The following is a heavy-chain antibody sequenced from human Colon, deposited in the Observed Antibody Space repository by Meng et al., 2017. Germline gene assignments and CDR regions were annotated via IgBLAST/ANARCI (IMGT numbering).Heavy chain of an antibody. CDR2: IHSSGTT. CDR3: ARNPVIPDARTFDS. V-gene: IGHV4-30-4*08. D-gene: IGHD3-16*02. J-gene: IGHJ1*01. CDR1: GDSINRGSYY. Sequence: QLQLQESGPRLVKPSETLSRTCTVSGDSINRGSYYWGWARQSPRTGLEWIGYIHSSGTTHFNPSLESRLAMSLDPSKNQFSLRLLRVTAADTATYFCARNPVIPDARTFDSWGQGTLVTVSS.